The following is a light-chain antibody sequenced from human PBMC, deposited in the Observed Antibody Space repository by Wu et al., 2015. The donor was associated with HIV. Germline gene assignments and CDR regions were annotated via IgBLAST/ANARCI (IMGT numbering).Light chain of an antibody. V-gene: IGKV3-20*01. Sequence: EIVMMQSPATLSVSPGERATLSCRASQSVSNKYLAWFQQKPGQAPRLLIYGASSRATGIPDRFSGSGSGTDFTLTINRLEPEDFAVYYCQQYGSSPPWTFGQGTKLEIK. J-gene: IGKJ1*01. CDR1: QSVSNKY. CDR2: GAS. CDR3: QQYGSSPPWT.